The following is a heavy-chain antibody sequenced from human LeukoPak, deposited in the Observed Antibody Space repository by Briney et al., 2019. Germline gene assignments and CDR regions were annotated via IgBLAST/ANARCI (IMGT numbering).Heavy chain of an antibody. CDR2: MNPNSGNT. V-gene: IGHV1-8*03. J-gene: IGHJ3*02. CDR1: GYTFTSYE. Sequence: ASVKVSCKASGYTFTSYEINWVRQATGQGLEWMGWMNPNSGNTGYAQKFQGRVTITRNTSISTAYMELSSLRSEDTAVYYCARHFVYDFWSGSHRAFDIWGQGTMVTVSS. CDR3: ARHFVYDFWSGSHRAFDI. D-gene: IGHD3-3*01.